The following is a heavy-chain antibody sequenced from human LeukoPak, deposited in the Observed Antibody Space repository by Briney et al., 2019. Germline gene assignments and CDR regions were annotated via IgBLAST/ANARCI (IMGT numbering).Heavy chain of an antibody. CDR1: EFTFSDYY. D-gene: IGHD6-19*01. CDR2: ISYDGSNK. CDR3: ARDRHSSGWIDY. V-gene: IGHV3-30-3*01. Sequence: GGSLRLSCAASEFTFSDYYMNWVRQAPGKGLEWVAVISYDGSNKYYADSVKGRFTISRDNSKNTLYLQMNSLRAEDTAVYYCARDRHSSGWIDYWGQGTLVTVSS. J-gene: IGHJ4*02.